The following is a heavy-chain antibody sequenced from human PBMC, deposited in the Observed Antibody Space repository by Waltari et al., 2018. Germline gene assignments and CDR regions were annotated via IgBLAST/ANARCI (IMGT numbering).Heavy chain of an antibody. D-gene: IGHD1-1*01. CDR3: ARSDTGGTYYYAMDV. CDR1: GFTFTSYW. Sequence: EERLVESGGDLVQPGGSLRLSCSASGFTFTSYWMIWIRQAPGGGLEWVADIKQDSSEKHDVDSVKGRFTISKDNAKRSLYLQMNSLRVEDTAVYYCARSDTGGTYYYAMDVWGQGTTVTVS. V-gene: IGHV3-7*01. CDR2: IKQDSSEK. J-gene: IGHJ6*02.